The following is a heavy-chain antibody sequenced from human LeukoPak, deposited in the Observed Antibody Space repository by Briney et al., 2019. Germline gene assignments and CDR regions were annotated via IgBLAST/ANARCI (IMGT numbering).Heavy chain of an antibody. CDR2: TYQRSKWYN. J-gene: IGHJ4*02. CDR3: ARSPSPYSSGWYFDY. V-gene: IGHV6-1*01. CDR1: GDSVSINSAA. Sequence: SQTLSLTCAISGDSVSINSAAWNWIRQSPSRGLEWLGRTYQRSKWYNDYAVSVKSRITINPDISKNQFSLQLNSVTPEDTAVYYCARSPSPYSSGWYFDYWGQGTLITVSS. D-gene: IGHD6-19*01.